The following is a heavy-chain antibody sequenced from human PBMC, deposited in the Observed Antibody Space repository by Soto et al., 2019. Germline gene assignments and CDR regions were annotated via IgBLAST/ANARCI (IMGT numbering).Heavy chain of an antibody. Sequence: GGSLRLSCAASGFTFTDYALSWVRQAPGKGLEWVATISGIGGSTYLADSVRGRLSISRDNSKNTVSLLMNSLRAEDTAVYFCARGSSGYISSWYYFDYWGRGTLVTVSS. CDR1: GFTFTDYA. CDR2: ISGIGGST. D-gene: IGHD6-13*01. CDR3: ARGSSGYISSWYYFDY. J-gene: IGHJ4*02. V-gene: IGHV3-23*01.